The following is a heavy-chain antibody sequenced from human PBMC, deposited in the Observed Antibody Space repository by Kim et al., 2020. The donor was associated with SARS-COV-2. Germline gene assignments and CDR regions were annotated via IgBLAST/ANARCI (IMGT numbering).Heavy chain of an antibody. J-gene: IGHJ3*02. Sequence: SETLSLTCAVSGGSISSSNWWSWVRQPPGKGLEWIGEIYHSGSTNYNPSLKSRVTISVDKSKNQFSLKLSSVTAADTAVYYCARVGHHCSGGSCQPDAFDIWGQGTMVTVSS. CDR1: GGSISSSNW. D-gene: IGHD2-15*01. CDR3: ARVGHHCSGGSCQPDAFDI. V-gene: IGHV4-4*02. CDR2: IYHSGST.